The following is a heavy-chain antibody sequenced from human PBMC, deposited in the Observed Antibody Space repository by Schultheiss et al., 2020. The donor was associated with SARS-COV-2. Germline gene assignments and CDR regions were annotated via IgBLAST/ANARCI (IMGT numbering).Heavy chain of an antibody. CDR2: ISGSGGST. D-gene: IGHD3-16*01. J-gene: IGHJ4*02. CDR3: ARDAGGYYFDS. V-gene: IGHV3-23*01. CDR1: GFTFSKCP. Sequence: GESLKISCATSGFTFSKCPMTWVRQVPGKGLEWVSAISGSGGSTYYADSVKGRFTISRDNSKNTLYLQMNGLRAEDTAVYYCARDAGGYYFDSWGQGSLVTVSS.